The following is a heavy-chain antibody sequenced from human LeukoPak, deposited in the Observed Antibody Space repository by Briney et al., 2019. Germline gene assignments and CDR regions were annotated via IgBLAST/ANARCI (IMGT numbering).Heavy chain of an antibody. V-gene: IGHV1-18*01. Sequence: ASVKVSCKASGYTFTSYGISWARQAPGQGLEWMGWISAYNGNTNYAQKLQGRVTMATDTSTSTAYMELRSLRSDDTAVYYCARELYYYGSGSTVRWFDPWGQGTLVTVSS. CDR3: ARELYYYGSGSTVRWFDP. CDR1: GYTFTSYG. CDR2: ISAYNGNT. J-gene: IGHJ5*02. D-gene: IGHD3-10*01.